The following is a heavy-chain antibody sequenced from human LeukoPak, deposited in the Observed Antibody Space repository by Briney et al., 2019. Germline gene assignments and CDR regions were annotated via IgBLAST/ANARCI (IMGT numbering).Heavy chain of an antibody. CDR3: ARGGVNPVDH. CDR2: MNEDSTTI. Sequence: GGSLRLSCAAAGFPLTSSWMHWVRQAPGKGLVWVSDMNEDSTTIRYADSVKGRFTISRDNAESILYLQMNNLRAEDTAMYFCARGGVNPVDHWGQGTLVTVSS. CDR1: GFPLTSSW. D-gene: IGHD1-14*01. V-gene: IGHV3-74*01. J-gene: IGHJ4*02.